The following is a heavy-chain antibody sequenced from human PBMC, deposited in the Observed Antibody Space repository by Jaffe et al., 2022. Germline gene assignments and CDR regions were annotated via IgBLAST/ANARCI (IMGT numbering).Heavy chain of an antibody. V-gene: IGHV3-72*01. CDR2: TRNKANSYTT. CDR3: ARVGGYDYIWGSYRYGGVADY. J-gene: IGHJ4*02. D-gene: IGHD3-16*02. Sequence: EVQLVESGGGLVQPGGSLRLSCAASGFTFSDHYMDWVRQAPGKGLEWVGRTRNKANSYTTEYAASVKGRFTISRDDSKNSLYLQMNSLKTEDTAVYYCARVGGYDYIWGSYRYGGVADYWGQGTLVTVSS. CDR1: GFTFSDHY.